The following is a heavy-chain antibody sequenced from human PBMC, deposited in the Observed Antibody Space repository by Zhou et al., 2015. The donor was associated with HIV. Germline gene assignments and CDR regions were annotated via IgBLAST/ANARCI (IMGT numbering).Heavy chain of an antibody. V-gene: IGHV1-69*01. CDR2: IIPIFGTA. CDR3: ARVLLYYYDTPGAFDI. J-gene: IGHJ3*02. CDR1: GGTFSTYA. D-gene: IGHD3-22*01. Sequence: QVQLVQSGAEVKKPGSSVKVSCKASGGTFSTYAISWVRQAPGQGLEWMGGIIPIFGTANYAQKFQGRVTITADESTITAYMELSSLRSEDTAVYYCARVLLYYYDTPGAFDIWGQGTMVTVSS.